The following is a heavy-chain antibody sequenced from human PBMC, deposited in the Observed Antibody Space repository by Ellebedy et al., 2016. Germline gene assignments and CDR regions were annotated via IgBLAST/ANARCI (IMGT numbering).Heavy chain of an antibody. CDR3: ALPYDSSGYPGEDY. J-gene: IGHJ4*02. V-gene: IGHV5-51*01. D-gene: IGHD3-22*01. CDR2: IYPGDSDT. CDR1: GYSFTRYW. Sequence: GESLKISCKGLGYSFTRYWIGWVRQMPGQGLEWMGIIYPGDSDTRYSPSFQGQVTISADKSISTAYLQWSSLKASDTGMYYCALPYDSSGYPGEDYWGQGTLVTVSS.